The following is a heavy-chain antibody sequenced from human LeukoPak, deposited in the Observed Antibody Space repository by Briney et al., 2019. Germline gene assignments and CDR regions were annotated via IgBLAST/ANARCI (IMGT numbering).Heavy chain of an antibody. CDR3: ARGPYGSGTSDY. J-gene: IGHJ4*02. Sequence: SVKVSCKASGYTFTGYYMHWVRQAPGQGLEWMGGIIPIFGTANYAQKFQGRVTITTDESTSTAYMELSSLRSEDTAVYYWARGPYGSGTSDYWGQGTLVTVSS. V-gene: IGHV1-69*05. CDR2: IIPIFGTA. CDR1: GYTFTGYY. D-gene: IGHD3-10*01.